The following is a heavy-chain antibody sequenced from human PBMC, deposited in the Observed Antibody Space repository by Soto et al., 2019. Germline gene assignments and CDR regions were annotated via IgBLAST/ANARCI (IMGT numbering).Heavy chain of an antibody. D-gene: IGHD6-19*01. CDR3: ARRADSSGWYEEVYYFDY. CDR2: IYPGDSDT. Sequence: GESLKISCKGSGYRFTSYWSGWVRQMPGTGLEWMGIIYPGDSDTRYSPSFQGQVTISADKSIRPAYLQWSSLKASDTAMYYCARRADSSGWYEEVYYFDYWGQGTLVTVSS. J-gene: IGHJ4*02. V-gene: IGHV5-51*01. CDR1: GYRFTSYW.